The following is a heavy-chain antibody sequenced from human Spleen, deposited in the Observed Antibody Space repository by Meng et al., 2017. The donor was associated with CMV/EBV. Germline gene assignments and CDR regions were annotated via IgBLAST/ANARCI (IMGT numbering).Heavy chain of an antibody. V-gene: IGHV4-39*01. CDR1: CGSISSSSYY. D-gene: IGHD1-26*01. CDR3: ARKLVGATAGWFDP. Sequence: SCGSISSSSYYWGWLRQPPGKGLEWIGSIYYSGSTYYNPSLKSRVTISVDTSKNQFSLKLSSVTAADTVVYYCARKLVGATAGWFDPWGQGTLVTVSS. J-gene: IGHJ5*02. CDR2: IYYSGST.